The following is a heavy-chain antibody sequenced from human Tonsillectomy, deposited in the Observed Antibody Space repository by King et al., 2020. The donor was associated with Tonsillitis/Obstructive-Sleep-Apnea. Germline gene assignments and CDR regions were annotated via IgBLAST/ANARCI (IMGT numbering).Heavy chain of an antibody. V-gene: IGHV3-33*01. D-gene: IGHD5/OR15-5a*01. J-gene: IGHJ2*01. CDR2: IWYDGSNK. CDR1: GFSFSRYG. Sequence: QVQLVESGGGEVQPGRSLRLSCAASGFSFSRYGMHWVRQAPGKGLEWVADIWYDGSNKYYADSVKGRFTISRDSSTNTLYLQMNSLRVEDTAVYYCARDRCLYPNWHFDLWGRGTLVSVSS. CDR3: ARDRCLYPNWHFDL.